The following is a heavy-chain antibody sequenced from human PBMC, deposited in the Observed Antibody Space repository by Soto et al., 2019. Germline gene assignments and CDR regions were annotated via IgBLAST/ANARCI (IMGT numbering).Heavy chain of an antibody. CDR3: ARHAPLFDWLLYGWFDP. CDR1: GGSISSSSYY. D-gene: IGHD3-9*01. CDR2: IYYSGST. J-gene: IGHJ5*02. V-gene: IGHV4-39*01. Sequence: PSETLSLTCTVSGGSISSSSYYWGWLRQPPGKGLEWIGSIYYSGSTYYNPSLKSRVTISVDTSKNQFSLKLSSVTAADTAVYYCARHAPLFDWLLYGWFDPWGQGTLVTVSS.